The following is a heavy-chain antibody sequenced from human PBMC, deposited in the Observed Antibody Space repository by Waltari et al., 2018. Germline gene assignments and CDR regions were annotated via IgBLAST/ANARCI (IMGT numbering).Heavy chain of an antibody. V-gene: IGHV1-2*02. CDR3: ARDNYYGSGSHYLDY. J-gene: IGHJ4*02. Sequence: QVQLVQSGGEVKKPGASMKDSCRTYGDSFTDHFLHWVRRAPGQGLEWMGWINPKNGGITYDQKFQGRVTMTRDTSTSTAYMELSSLRSDDTAIYFCARDNYYGSGSHYLDYWGQGTLVTVSS. CDR1: GDSFTDHF. D-gene: IGHD3-10*01. CDR2: INPKNGGI.